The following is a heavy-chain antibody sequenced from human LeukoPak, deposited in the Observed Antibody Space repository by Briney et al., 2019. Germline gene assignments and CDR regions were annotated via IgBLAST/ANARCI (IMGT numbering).Heavy chain of an antibody. CDR2: IYYSGST. J-gene: IGHJ4*02. Sequence: PSETLSLTCTVSGGSISSYYWSWIRQPPGKGLVLIGYIYYSGSTNYNPSLKSRVTISVDTSKNQFSLKLSSVTAADTAVYYCARYRDSSGNFDYWGQGTLVTVSS. CDR3: ARYRDSSGNFDY. D-gene: IGHD6-19*01. CDR1: GGSISSYY. V-gene: IGHV4-59*01.